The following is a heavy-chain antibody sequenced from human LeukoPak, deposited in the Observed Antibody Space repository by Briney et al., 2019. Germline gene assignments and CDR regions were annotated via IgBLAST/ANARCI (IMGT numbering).Heavy chain of an antibody. Sequence: GGSLRLSCAASGFTFSSYAMSWVRQAPGKGLEWVSYISGSGGSTYYADSVKGRFTISRDNSKNTLYLQMNSLRAEDTAVYYCAKSPYDFWSGYPIFDYWGQGTLVTVSS. D-gene: IGHD3-3*01. CDR3: AKSPYDFWSGYPIFDY. CDR1: GFTFSSYA. J-gene: IGHJ4*02. V-gene: IGHV3-23*01. CDR2: ISGSGGST.